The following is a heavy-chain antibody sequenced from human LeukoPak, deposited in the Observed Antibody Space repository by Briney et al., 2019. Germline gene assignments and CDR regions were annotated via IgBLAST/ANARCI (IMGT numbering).Heavy chain of an antibody. V-gene: IGHV1-2*02. CDR3: ARVSEYYYFDY. CDR2: INPNSGGT. CDR1: GSTFTGYF. Sequence: GASVKVSYTPSGSTFTGYFMHWVRQAPGQGPEWMGWINPNSGGTNYAQKFQGRVIMTRDTSISTAYMELSRLRSDDTAVYYCARVSEYYYFDYWGQGTLVTVSS. J-gene: IGHJ4*02. D-gene: IGHD2/OR15-2a*01.